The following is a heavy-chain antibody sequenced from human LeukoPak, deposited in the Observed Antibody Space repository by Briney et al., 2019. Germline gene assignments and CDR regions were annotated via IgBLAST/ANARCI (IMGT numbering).Heavy chain of an antibody. CDR1: GGSFSGYY. J-gene: IGHJ4*02. V-gene: IGHV4-34*01. CDR2: INHSGST. D-gene: IGHD6-19*01. CDR3: ARGLSSGWYLGDY. Sequence: PSETLSLTCAVYGGSFSGYYWSWIRQPPGKGLEWIGEINHSGSTNYNPSLKSRVTISVDTSKNQFSLKLSSVTAADTAVYYCARGLSSGWYLGDYWGQGTLVTVSS.